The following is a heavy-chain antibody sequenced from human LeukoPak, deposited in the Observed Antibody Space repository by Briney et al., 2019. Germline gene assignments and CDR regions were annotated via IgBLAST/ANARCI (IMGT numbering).Heavy chain of an antibody. D-gene: IGHD6-13*01. Sequence: ASVKVSCKVSGSSLSELSMHWVRQPPGKGLEWMGGFDPVDSETIYSQKFQGRVTMTEDTSTDTAYMELINLTSEDTAVYYCAREVSSSLGYWGQGTLVTVSS. CDR2: FDPVDSET. V-gene: IGHV1-24*01. CDR3: AREVSSSLGY. CDR1: GSSLSELS. J-gene: IGHJ4*02.